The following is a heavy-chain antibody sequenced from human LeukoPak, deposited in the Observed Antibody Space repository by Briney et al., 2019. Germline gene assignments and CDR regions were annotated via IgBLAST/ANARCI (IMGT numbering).Heavy chain of an antibody. D-gene: IGHD6-13*01. CDR3: AKVFTPNSWPKYYFDY. Sequence: GGSLRLSCAGAGFSFSSYGMHWVRQAPGKGLEWVAVISYDGGAKYYADFVKGRFTISRDNSKNTLYLQMDSLRAEDTAVYYCAKVFTPNSWPKYYFDYWGQGTLVTVSS. CDR2: ISYDGGAK. V-gene: IGHV3-30*18. J-gene: IGHJ4*02. CDR1: GFSFSSYG.